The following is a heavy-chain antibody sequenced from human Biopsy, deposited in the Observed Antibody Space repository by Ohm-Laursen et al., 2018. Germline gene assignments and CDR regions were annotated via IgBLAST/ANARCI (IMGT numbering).Heavy chain of an antibody. CDR2: ISGSGGNT. J-gene: IGHJ4*02. CDR1: GFTFSDYA. Sequence: GSLRLSCAASGFTFSDYAMNWVCQAPGKGLEWVSTISGSGGNTYYADSVRGRFTISRDSSKNTLYLQMNSLRVEDTAVYYCARGPSGVATIGRGQGTLVTVSS. V-gene: IGHV3-23*01. CDR3: ARGPSGVATIG. D-gene: IGHD5-24*01.